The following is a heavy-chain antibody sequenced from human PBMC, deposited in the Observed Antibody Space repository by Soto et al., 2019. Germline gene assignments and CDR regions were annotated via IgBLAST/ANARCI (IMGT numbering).Heavy chain of an antibody. CDR2: ISWNSGSI. D-gene: IGHD3-16*01. J-gene: IGHJ3*02. V-gene: IGHV3-9*01. Sequence: GGSLRLSCAASGFTFDDYAMHWVRQAPGKGLEWVSGISWNSGSIGYADSVKGRFTISRDNAKNSLYLQMNSLRAEDTALYYCAKDRIPRNGGIIDAFDIWGQGTMVTVSS. CDR3: AKDRIPRNGGIIDAFDI. CDR1: GFTFDDYA.